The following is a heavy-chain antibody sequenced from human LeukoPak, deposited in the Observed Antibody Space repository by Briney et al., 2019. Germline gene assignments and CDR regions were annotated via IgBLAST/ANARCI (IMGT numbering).Heavy chain of an antibody. Sequence: GGSLRLSCAASGFTFSRYWMHWVRQAPGKGLVWVSRINSDGRSTNYADSVKGRFTISRDNAKNTLYPQMSSLGAEDTAVYYCAREHRGSYIDYWGQGTLVTVSS. CDR2: INSDGRST. D-gene: IGHD1-26*01. CDR1: GFTFSRYW. J-gene: IGHJ4*02. V-gene: IGHV3-74*01. CDR3: AREHRGSYIDY.